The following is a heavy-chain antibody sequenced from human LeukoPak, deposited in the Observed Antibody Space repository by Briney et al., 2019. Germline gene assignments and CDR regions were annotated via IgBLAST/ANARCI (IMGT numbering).Heavy chain of an antibody. J-gene: IGHJ3*02. Sequence: GASVKVSCKASAYTFTSYYMHWVRQAPGQGLEWMGIINPTTGDTTYAQKFQGRLTMTRDMSTSTVYMELSSLTSEDTAVFYCARYGFSAVWQGGWHAFDIWGQGTVVTVSS. V-gene: IGHV1-46*01. D-gene: IGHD2-15*01. CDR3: ARYGFSAVWQGGWHAFDI. CDR1: AYTFTSYY. CDR2: INPTTGDT.